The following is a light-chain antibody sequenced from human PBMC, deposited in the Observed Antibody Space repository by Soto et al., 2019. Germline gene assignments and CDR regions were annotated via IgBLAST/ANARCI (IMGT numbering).Light chain of an antibody. CDR2: DVS. Sequence: QSALTQPASVSGSPGQSITISCTGTSSDVGGYNYVSWYQQHPGKAPKLMIYDVSNRPSGVSNRFSGSKSGNTASLIISGLQAEDEADYYCSSYTSTGTDVFGTGTKVTVL. CDR1: SSDVGGYNY. V-gene: IGLV2-14*03. CDR3: SSYTSTGTDV. J-gene: IGLJ1*01.